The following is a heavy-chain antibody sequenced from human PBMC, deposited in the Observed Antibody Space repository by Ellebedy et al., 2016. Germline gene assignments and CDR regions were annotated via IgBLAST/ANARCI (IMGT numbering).Heavy chain of an antibody. D-gene: IGHD1-26*01. V-gene: IGHV4-39*01. CDR3: ARVASGSYVY. CDR1: GGSISSTSYY. CDR2: IYYSGST. Sequence: SETLSLTCTVSGGSISSTSYYWGWIRQPPGTGLEWIGSIYYSGSTYYNPSLKSRVTISVDTSKNQFSLKLSSVTAADTAVYYCARVASGSYVYWGQGTLVTVSS. J-gene: IGHJ4*02.